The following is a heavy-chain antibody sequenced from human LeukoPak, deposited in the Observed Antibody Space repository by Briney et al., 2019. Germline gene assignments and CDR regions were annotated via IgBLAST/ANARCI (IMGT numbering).Heavy chain of an antibody. CDR3: ARNRNYYDSSGYFGAFDI. J-gene: IGHJ3*02. D-gene: IGHD3-22*01. CDR1: GFTFYDYA. CDR2: ISLNSGSI. V-gene: IGHV3-9*01. Sequence: GRSLRLSCAASGFTFYDYAMHWARQAPGKGLEWVSGISLNSGSIGYADSVKGRFTISRDNAKNSLYLQMNSLRAEDTALYYCARNRNYYDSSGYFGAFDIWGQGTMVTVSS.